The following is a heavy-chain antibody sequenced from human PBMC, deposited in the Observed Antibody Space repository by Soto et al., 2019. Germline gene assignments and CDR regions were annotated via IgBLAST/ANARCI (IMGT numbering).Heavy chain of an antibody. J-gene: IGHJ4*02. V-gene: IGHV4-4*02. CDR2: IYHTGNR. Sequence: QVQLQESGPGLMQPSGTLSLTCAVSGGSISDNWWSWFRQPPGKGLEWIGEIYHTGNRHYNPSLEGRVTISVDKSKNHFSLNLNSVTAAVTAVYYCARHIAVSGTRGFDYWGQGILVTVSS. CDR1: GGSISDNW. D-gene: IGHD6-19*01. CDR3: ARHIAVSGTRGFDY.